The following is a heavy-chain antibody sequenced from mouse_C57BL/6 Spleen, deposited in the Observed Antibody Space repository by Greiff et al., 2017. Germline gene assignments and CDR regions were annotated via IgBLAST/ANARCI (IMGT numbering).Heavy chain of an antibody. J-gene: IGHJ2*01. D-gene: IGHD3-2*02. CDR3: ARSRPAQATYLDY. Sequence: VQLQQPGAELVRPGSSVKLSCKASGYTFTSYWMDWVKQRPGQGLEWIGNIYPSDSETHYNQKFKDKATLTVDKSSSTAYMQLSSLTSEDSAVYYCARSRPAQATYLDYWGQGTTLTVSS. CDR1: GYTFTSYW. CDR2: IYPSDSET. V-gene: IGHV1-61*01.